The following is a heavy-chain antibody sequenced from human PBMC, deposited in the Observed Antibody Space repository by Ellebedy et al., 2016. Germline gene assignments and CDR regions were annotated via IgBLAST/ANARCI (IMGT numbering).Heavy chain of an antibody. D-gene: IGHD2-2*01. Sequence: GESLKISCKGSGYNFDTYWIGWVRQMPGKGLEWVGIIYPGDSDTRYSPSFQGQVTISADKSITTAYLQWSSLKASDTAMYYCARHGRAPLEAPLGFCSSTSCQTDWFDPWGQGTLVTVSS. V-gene: IGHV5-51*01. CDR1: GYNFDTYW. J-gene: IGHJ5*02. CDR3: ARHGRAPLEAPLGFCSSTSCQTDWFDP. CDR2: IYPGDSDT.